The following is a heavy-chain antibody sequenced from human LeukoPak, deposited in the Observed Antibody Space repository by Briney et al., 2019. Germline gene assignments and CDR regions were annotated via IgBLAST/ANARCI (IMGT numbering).Heavy chain of an antibody. CDR1: GYTFTSYG. Sequence: GASVKVSCKASGYTFTSYGITWVRQAPGQGLEWMGWISAFNGNTNYAQKLQGRVTMTTDTSTSTAYMELRSLRSDDTAVYYCAREEGGLYGSGSYSFDYWGQGTLVTVSS. V-gene: IGHV1-18*01. D-gene: IGHD3-10*01. J-gene: IGHJ4*02. CDR2: ISAFNGNT. CDR3: AREEGGLYGSGSYSFDY.